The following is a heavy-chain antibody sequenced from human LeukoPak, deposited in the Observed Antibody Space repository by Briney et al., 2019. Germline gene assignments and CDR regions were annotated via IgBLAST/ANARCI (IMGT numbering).Heavy chain of an antibody. D-gene: IGHD3-22*01. CDR1: GASISSSY. CDR3: VRGNYDNRGYSNAFDI. J-gene: IGHJ3*02. CDR2: IYYNGNT. V-gene: IGHV4-59*01. Sequence: SETLSLTCTVSGASISSSYWSWIRQPPGERLEWIGFIYYNGNTNSNPSLKSRVTISADTSKNQFSLKPTSVTGGDTAVYYCVRGNYDNRGYSNAFDIWGQGTMVTVSS.